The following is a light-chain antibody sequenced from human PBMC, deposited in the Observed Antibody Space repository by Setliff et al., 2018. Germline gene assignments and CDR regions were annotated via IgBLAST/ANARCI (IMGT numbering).Light chain of an antibody. V-gene: IGLV2-14*03. CDR3: SSYTSKTTVI. CDR2: DAG. J-gene: IGLJ2*01. CDR1: SSDVGDYNY. Sequence: QSALAQPASVSGSPGQSITIPCTGTSSDVGDYNYVSWYQQHPDKVPKLMIYDAGKRPSGVSDRFSGSKSGNTASLTISGLQAEDEADYYCSSYTSKTTVIFGGGTKVTVL.